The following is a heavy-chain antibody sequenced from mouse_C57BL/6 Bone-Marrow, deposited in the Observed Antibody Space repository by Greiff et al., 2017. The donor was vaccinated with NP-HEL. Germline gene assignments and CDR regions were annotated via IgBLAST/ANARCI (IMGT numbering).Heavy chain of an antibody. D-gene: IGHD1-1*01. Sequence: VQLQQPGAELVKPGASVKMSCKASGYTFTSYWITWVKQRPGQGLEWIGDIYPGRGSTNYNEKFKSKATLTVDTSSSTAYMQLSSLTSEDSAVYYCASSSSYLYWYFDVWGTGTTVTVSS. CDR1: GYTFTSYW. V-gene: IGHV1-55*01. J-gene: IGHJ1*03. CDR2: IYPGRGST. CDR3: ASSSSYLYWYFDV.